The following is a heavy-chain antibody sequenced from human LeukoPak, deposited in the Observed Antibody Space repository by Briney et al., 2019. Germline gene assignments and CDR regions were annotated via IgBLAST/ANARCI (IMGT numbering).Heavy chain of an antibody. CDR3: ARDSGSGGMSDPIDY. V-gene: IGHV3-33*01. J-gene: IGHJ4*02. Sequence: PGGSLRLSCAASGFTFSSYGMHWVRQAPGKGLEWVAVIWYDGSNKYYADSVKGRFTISRDNSKNTLYLQMNSLRAEDTAVYYCARDSGSGGMSDPIDYWGQGTLVTVSS. CDR1: GFTFSSYG. CDR2: IWYDGSNK. D-gene: IGHD2-15*01.